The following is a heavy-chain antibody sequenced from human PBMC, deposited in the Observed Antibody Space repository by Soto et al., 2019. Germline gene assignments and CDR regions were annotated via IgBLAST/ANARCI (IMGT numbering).Heavy chain of an antibody. J-gene: IGHJ6*02. V-gene: IGHV3-74*03. CDR1: GYSLSTYW. D-gene: IGHD5-12*01. CDR3: ASEHSGYDHGEDCYHGVDV. Sequence: EVQLVESGGGLVQPGGSLRLSCAASGYSLSTYWMHWVRQIPGQGLTWVSRIGPDGSSATYADSVKGRFTISRDNANNAVYLQMNSLRAEDTGVYYCASEHSGYDHGEDCYHGVDVWGQGTRVTVSS. CDR2: IGPDGSSA.